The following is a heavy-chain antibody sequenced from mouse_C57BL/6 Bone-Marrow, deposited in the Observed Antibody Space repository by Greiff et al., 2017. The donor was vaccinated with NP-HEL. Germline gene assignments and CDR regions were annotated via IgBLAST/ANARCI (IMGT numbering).Heavy chain of an antibody. CDR3: ARKWDYDGYYAPFAY. Sequence: VQLQQSGPGLVQPSQSLSITCTVSGFSLTSYGVHWVRQSPGKGLEWLGVIWSGGSTDYNAAFISRLSISKDNSKSQVFFKMNSLQADDTAIYYCARKWDYDGYYAPFAYWGQGTLVTVSA. D-gene: IGHD2-3*01. CDR1: GFSLTSYG. CDR2: IWSGGST. J-gene: IGHJ3*01. V-gene: IGHV2-2*01.